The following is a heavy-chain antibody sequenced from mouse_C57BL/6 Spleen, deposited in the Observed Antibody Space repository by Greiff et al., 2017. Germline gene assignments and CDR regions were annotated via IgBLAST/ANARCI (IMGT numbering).Heavy chain of an antibody. Sequence: EVKLVESGGGLVQPGGSLKLSCAASGFTFSDYYMYWVRQTPEKRLEWVAYISNGGGSTYYPDTVKGRFTISRDNAKNTLYLQMSRLKSEDTAMYYCARQEGFYYGNYEFAYWGQGTLVTVSA. V-gene: IGHV5-12*01. CDR3: ARQEGFYYGNYEFAY. CDR2: ISNGGGST. J-gene: IGHJ3*01. CDR1: GFTFSDYY. D-gene: IGHD2-1*01.